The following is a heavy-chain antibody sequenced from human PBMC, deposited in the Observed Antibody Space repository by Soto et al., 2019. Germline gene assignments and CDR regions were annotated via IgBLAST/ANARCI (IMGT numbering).Heavy chain of an antibody. CDR2: ISSSGGST. D-gene: IGHD6-19*01. CDR3: AKVRYSSPMGYYYGMDV. CDR1: GFSFSSNV. J-gene: IGHJ6*02. V-gene: IGHV3-23*01. Sequence: GGSLRLSCAASGFSFSSNVMSWARQAPGKGLECVSVISSSGGSTYYVDSVKGRFIISRDNSKNTLYLQMSTLRSEDTAVYYWAKVRYSSPMGYYYGMDVWGQGTTVTVSS.